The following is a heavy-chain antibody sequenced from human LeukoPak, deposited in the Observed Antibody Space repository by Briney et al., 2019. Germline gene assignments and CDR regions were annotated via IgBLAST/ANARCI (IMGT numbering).Heavy chain of an antibody. V-gene: IGHV4-59*01. CDR3: ARDRRGYDSGYYFDY. CDR2: MYYSGST. CDR1: GGSISSYY. D-gene: IGHD5-12*01. Sequence: SETLSLTCTVSGGSISSYYWSWIRQPPGKGLEWIGYMYYSGSTNYNPSLKSRVTISVDMSKNQVSLKLSSVTAADTAVYYCARDRRGYDSGYYFDYWGQGTLVTVSS. J-gene: IGHJ4*02.